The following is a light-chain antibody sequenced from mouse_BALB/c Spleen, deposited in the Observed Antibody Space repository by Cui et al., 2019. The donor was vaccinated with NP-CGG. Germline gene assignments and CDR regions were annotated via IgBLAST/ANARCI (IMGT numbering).Light chain of an antibody. V-gene: IGLV1*01. Sequence: QAVVTQESALTTSPGETVTLTCRSNTGAVTTSNYANWVQEKPDHLFTGLIGGTKNRAPGVPARFSGSLIGDKAALTITGVQTEDEAIYFCALWYSNHWVFGGGTKLTVL. CDR2: GTK. J-gene: IGLJ1*01. CDR3: ALWYSNHWV. CDR1: TGAVTTSNY.